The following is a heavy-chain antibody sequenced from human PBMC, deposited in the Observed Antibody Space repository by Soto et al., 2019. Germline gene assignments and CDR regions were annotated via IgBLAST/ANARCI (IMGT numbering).Heavy chain of an antibody. CDR1: GGTFSSYA. CDR2: IIPIFGTA. CDR3: ARGDIAAAGTKNNWLDP. D-gene: IGHD6-13*01. Sequence: SVKVSCKACGGTFSSYAISWVRQAPGQGLEWMGGIIPIFGTANYAQKFQGRVTITADESTSTAYMELSSLRSEDTAVYYCARGDIAAAGTKNNWLDPWGQGTLVTGS. J-gene: IGHJ5*02. V-gene: IGHV1-69*13.